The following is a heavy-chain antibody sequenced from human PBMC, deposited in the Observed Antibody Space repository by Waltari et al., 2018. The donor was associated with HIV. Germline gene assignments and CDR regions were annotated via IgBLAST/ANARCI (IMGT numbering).Heavy chain of an antibody. Sequence: QLQLQESGPGLVKPSETLSLTCTVSGGSISSSSYYWGWIRQPPGKGLEWIGSIYYSGSTYYNPSLKSRVTISVDTSKNQFSLKLSSVTAADTAVYYCARHADYGDYEVSWFDPWGQGTLVTVSS. D-gene: IGHD4-17*01. V-gene: IGHV4-39*01. J-gene: IGHJ5*02. CDR1: GGSISSSSYY. CDR3: ARHADYGDYEVSWFDP. CDR2: IYYSGST.